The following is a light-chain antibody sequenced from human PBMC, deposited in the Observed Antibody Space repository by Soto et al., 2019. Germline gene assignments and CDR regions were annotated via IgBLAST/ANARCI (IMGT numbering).Light chain of an antibody. V-gene: IGLV1-44*01. Sequence: QAVLTPPPPASWAPRPGGTLSCFGKNSNIGSKTVNWYQQLPGTAPKLLIYSNYQRPSGVPDRFSGSKSGTSASLAISGLQSEDEADYYCSAWDASLNGYVFGTGTKVTVL. CDR2: SNY. J-gene: IGLJ1*01. CDR3: SAWDASLNGYV. CDR1: NSNIGSKT.